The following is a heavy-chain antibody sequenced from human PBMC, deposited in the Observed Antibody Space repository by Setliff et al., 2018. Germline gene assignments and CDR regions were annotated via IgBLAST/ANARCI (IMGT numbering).Heavy chain of an antibody. D-gene: IGHD1-1*01. CDR3: ARGSTGIYDP. Sequence: SETLSLTCTVSGVSVASHYWSWIRQAPGTGLEWIAYVHDNGETNQNPSLKSRVTISVDTSKNQFSLKMTSVTAADTAVYYCARGSTGIYDPWGQGILVTVSS. CDR2: VHDNGET. CDR1: GVSVASHY. J-gene: IGHJ5*02. V-gene: IGHV4-59*02.